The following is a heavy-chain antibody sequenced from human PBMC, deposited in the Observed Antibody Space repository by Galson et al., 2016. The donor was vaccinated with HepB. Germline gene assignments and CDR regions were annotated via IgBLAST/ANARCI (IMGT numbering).Heavy chain of an antibody. V-gene: IGHV1-18*01. D-gene: IGHD3-3*02. Sequence: SVKVSCKASGYTFSNHGISWVRQAPGQGLEWMGYISPHTGNTDYAQKFQGRITLTTDASMSTAYMELRTLKSDDTAVYYCAGSGSIRVNWFDPWGQGTLLTVSS. CDR2: ISPHTGNT. CDR3: AGSGSIRVNWFDP. CDR1: GYTFSNHG. J-gene: IGHJ5*02.